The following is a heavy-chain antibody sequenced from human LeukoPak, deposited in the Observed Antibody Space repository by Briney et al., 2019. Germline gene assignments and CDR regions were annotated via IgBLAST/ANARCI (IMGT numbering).Heavy chain of an antibody. CDR1: GFTFSSYG. D-gene: IGHD3-22*01. Sequence: GRSLRLSCAASGFTFSSYGTHWVRQAPGKGLEWVAVISIDGSNKYYADSVKGRFTISRNNSKNTLYLQMNSLRAEDTAVYYCAKDPMIGGYYPYYFDYWGQGTLVTVSS. CDR2: ISIDGSNK. CDR3: AKDPMIGGYYPYYFDY. V-gene: IGHV3-30*18. J-gene: IGHJ4*02.